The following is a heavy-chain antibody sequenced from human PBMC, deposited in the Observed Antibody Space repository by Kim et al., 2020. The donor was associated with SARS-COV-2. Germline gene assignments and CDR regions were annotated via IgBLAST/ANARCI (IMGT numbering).Heavy chain of an antibody. Sequence: SETLSLTCAVSGGSISSGAYSWSWIRQPPGKGLEWIGYIYHSGSTYYNPSLKSRVTISVDRSKNQFSLKLSSVTAADTAVYYCARGNYDFWSGYHDYGMDVWGQGTTVTVS. J-gene: IGHJ6*02. V-gene: IGHV4-30-2*01. D-gene: IGHD3-3*01. CDR3: ARGNYDFWSGYHDYGMDV. CDR2: IYHSGST. CDR1: GGSISSGAYS.